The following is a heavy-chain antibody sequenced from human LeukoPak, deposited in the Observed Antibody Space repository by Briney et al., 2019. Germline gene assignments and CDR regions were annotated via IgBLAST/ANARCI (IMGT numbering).Heavy chain of an antibody. Sequence: ASVKVSCKASGGXFSSYAISWVRQAPGQGLEWMGGIIPIFGTANYAQKFQGRVTITADESTSTAYIELSSLRSEDTAVYYCARVVSGRYYFDYWGQGTLVTVSS. CDR3: ARVVSGRYYFDY. V-gene: IGHV1-69*13. CDR2: IIPIFGTA. CDR1: GGXFSSYA. D-gene: IGHD3-3*01. J-gene: IGHJ4*02.